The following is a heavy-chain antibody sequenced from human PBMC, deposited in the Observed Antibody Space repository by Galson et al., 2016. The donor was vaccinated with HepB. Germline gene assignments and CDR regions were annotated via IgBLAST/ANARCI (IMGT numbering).Heavy chain of an antibody. CDR3: ARDSSAITVETLWD. CDR2: IWFDGSNK. Sequence: SLRLSCAASGFMFNSYAMHWVRQAPGKGLEWVALIWFDGSNKYYADSVKGRFTISRDNSKNTLYLQMNSLRAEDTAVYYCARDSSAITVETLWDWGPGTLVTVSS. V-gene: IGHV3-33*01. J-gene: IGHJ4*02. CDR1: GFMFNSYA. D-gene: IGHD2-21*01.